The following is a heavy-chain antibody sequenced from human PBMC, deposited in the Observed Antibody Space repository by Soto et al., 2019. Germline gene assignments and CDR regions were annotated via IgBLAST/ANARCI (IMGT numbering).Heavy chain of an antibody. V-gene: IGHV5-51*01. D-gene: IGHD4-17*01. J-gene: IGHJ5*02. CDR3: ARRRDDYGDNPAEAWWFDP. Sequence: GESLKISCKGSGYSFTSYWIGWVRQMPGKGLEWMGIIYPGDSDTRYSPSFQGQVTISADKSISTAYLQWSSLKASDTAMYYCARRRDDYGDNPAEAWWFDPWGQGTLVTVSS. CDR1: GYSFTSYW. CDR2: IYPGDSDT.